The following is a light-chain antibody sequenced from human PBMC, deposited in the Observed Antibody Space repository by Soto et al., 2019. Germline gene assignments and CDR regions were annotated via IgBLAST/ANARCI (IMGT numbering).Light chain of an antibody. V-gene: IGKV1-5*03. CDR2: KAS. CDR3: QHCNSYPDA. Sequence: DVQVTQSASTLSASVWDRVTITCRASQTISSCLAWYQQKPGKAPKLLIYKASTLKSGVPSRFSGSGSGTEFTLTISSLQPEDFATYYCQHCNSYPDAFGQGTKVDI. J-gene: IGKJ1*01. CDR1: QTISSC.